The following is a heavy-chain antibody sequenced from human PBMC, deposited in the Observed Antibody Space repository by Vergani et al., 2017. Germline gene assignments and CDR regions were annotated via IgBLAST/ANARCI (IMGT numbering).Heavy chain of an antibody. CDR3: ASSSNSRAQTQGWFDP. V-gene: IGHV1-69*02. CDR2: IIPILGIA. CDR1: GGTFSSYT. D-gene: IGHD2/OR15-2a*01. Sequence: QVQLVQSGAEVKKPGSSVKVSCKASGGTFSSYTISWVRQAPGQGLEWMGRIIPILGIANYAQKFQGRVTITADKSTSTAYMELSSLRSEDTAVYYCASSSNSRAQTQGWFDPWGQGTLVTVSS. J-gene: IGHJ5*02.